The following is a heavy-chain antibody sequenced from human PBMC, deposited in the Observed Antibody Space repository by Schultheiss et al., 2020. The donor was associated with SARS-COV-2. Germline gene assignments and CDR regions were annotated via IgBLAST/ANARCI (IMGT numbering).Heavy chain of an antibody. CDR1: GVSISSGSNH. Sequence: SETLSLTCTVSGVSISSGSNHWSWIRQPAGKGLEWIADIYHSGSIYYNPSLKSRVTISVDTSKNQFSLKLNSVTAADTAVYYCARGFGAGPFDIWGQGTTVTVSS. CDR2: IYHSGSI. J-gene: IGHJ3*02. CDR3: ARGFGAGPFDI. V-gene: IGHV4-61*10. D-gene: IGHD3-10*01.